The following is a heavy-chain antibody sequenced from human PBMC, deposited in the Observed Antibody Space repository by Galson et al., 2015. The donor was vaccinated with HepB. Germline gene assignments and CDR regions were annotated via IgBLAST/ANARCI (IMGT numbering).Heavy chain of an antibody. D-gene: IGHD6-13*01. V-gene: IGHV3-7*03. CDR2: IREDGGEK. Sequence: SLRLSCSGSGFTFSSYWMGWVRQAPGKGLEWVANIREDGGEKYYIDSVKGRFTISRDNARNSVYQQMNSLRAEDTAVYYCARGRSHAYWGQGTLVTVSS. CDR3: ARGRSHAY. CDR1: GFTFSSYW. J-gene: IGHJ4*02.